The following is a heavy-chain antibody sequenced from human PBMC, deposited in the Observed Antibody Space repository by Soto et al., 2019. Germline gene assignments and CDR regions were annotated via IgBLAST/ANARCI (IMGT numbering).Heavy chain of an antibody. J-gene: IGHJ6*03. CDR1: GGSFSGYY. D-gene: IGHD4-17*01. V-gene: IGHV4-34*01. Sequence: SETLSLTCAVYGGSFSGYYWSWIRQPPGKGLEWIGEINHSGSTNYNPSLKSRVTISVDTSTNQFSLKLSSVTAADTAVYYCARGGDYGGYYYYYYYMDVWGKGTTVTVSS. CDR3: ARGGDYGGYYYYYYYMDV. CDR2: INHSGST.